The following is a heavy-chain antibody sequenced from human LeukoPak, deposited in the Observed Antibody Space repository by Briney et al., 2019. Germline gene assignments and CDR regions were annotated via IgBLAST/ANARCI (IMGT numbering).Heavy chain of an antibody. CDR1: GITLSNYG. CDR3: AKRGVVIRVILVGFHKEAYYFDS. D-gene: IGHD3-22*01. J-gene: IGHJ4*02. CDR2: ISDSGGST. Sequence: GGSLRLSCAVSGITLSNYGMSWVRQAPGKGLEWVAGISDSGGSTNYADSVKGRLNIPRDNPKNTLYLQINSLRAEDTAVYFCAKRGVVIRVILVGFHKEAYYFDSWGQGALVTVSS. V-gene: IGHV3-23*01.